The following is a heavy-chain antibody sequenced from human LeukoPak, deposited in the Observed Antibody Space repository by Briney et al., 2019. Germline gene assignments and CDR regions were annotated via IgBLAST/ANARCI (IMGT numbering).Heavy chain of an antibody. J-gene: IGHJ3*02. CDR2: ISGSGGST. CDR3: ARQGGIVGEAQGAFDI. D-gene: IGHD1-26*01. V-gene: IGHV3-23*01. CDR1: GFTFSSYA. Sequence: GGSLRLSCAASGFTFSSYAMSWVRQAPGKGLEWVSAISGSGGSTYYADSVKGRFTISRDNSKNTLYLQMNSLRAEDTAVYYCARQGGIVGEAQGAFDIWGQGTMVTVSS.